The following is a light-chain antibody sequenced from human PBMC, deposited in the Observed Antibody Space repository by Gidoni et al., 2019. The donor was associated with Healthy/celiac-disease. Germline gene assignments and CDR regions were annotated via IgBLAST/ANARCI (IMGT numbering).Light chain of an antibody. CDR1: QRVSSN. J-gene: IGKJ2*01. V-gene: IGKV3D-15*01. CDR2: GAS. CDR3: QQYNNWPPYT. Sequence: EIVMPQSPATLSVSPGERATLSCRAGQRVSSNLAWYQQKPGQAPRPLIYGASTRATGNPARFSGSGSGTAYTLTISSLQSEDFAVYYCQQYNNWPPYTFGQGTKLEIK.